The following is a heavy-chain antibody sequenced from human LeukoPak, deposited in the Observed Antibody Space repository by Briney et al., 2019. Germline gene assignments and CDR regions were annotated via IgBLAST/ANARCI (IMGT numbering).Heavy chain of an antibody. J-gene: IGHJ3*02. CDR3: ARAPQEYYYDSSGYSPRDDDAFDI. Sequence: SETLSLTCTVSGASISSGSYYWSWIRQPAGKGLEWIGRIYTSGSTTYNPSLKSRVTISVDTSKNQFSLKLSSVTAADTAVYYCARAPQEYYYDSSGYSPRDDDAFDIWGQGTMVTVSS. CDR2: IYTSGST. D-gene: IGHD3-22*01. V-gene: IGHV4-61*02. CDR1: GASISSGSYY.